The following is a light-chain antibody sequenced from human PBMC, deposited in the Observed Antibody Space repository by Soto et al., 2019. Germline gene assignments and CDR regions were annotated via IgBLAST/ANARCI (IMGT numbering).Light chain of an antibody. CDR3: QQYNSYSGLT. CDR1: QSISSW. J-gene: IGKJ4*01. V-gene: IGKV1-5*03. Sequence: DIPMTQSHSTLSASVGDRVIITCRASQSISSWLAWYQQKPGKAPKLLIYGASSLDSGVPSRFSGSGSGTEFTLTISSLQPDDFATYYCQQYNSYSGLTFGGGTKVEIK. CDR2: GAS.